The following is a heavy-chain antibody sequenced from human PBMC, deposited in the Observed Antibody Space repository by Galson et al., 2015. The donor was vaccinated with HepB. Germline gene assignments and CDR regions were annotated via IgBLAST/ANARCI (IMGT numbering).Heavy chain of an antibody. D-gene: IGHD3-3*01. Sequence: SLRLSCAASGFTFSSYAMHWVRQAPGKGLEWVAVISYDGSNKYYADSVKGRFTISRDNSKNTLYLQMNSLRAEDTAVYYCARGYYDFWSGYPTTLAYWGQGTLVTVSS. CDR1: GFTFSSYA. V-gene: IGHV3-30-3*01. CDR2: ISYDGSNK. CDR3: ARGYYDFWSGYPTTLAY. J-gene: IGHJ4*02.